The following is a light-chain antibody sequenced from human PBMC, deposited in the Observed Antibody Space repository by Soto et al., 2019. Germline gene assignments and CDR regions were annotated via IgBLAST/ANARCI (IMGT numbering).Light chain of an antibody. Sequence: DIPMTQSPSSLSASVGDRVTITCRASQGISNYLAWYQQKPGKVPKLLIYAASTLQSGVPSRFSGSGSGTDFTLTISSLQPEDVATYYCQKYNSAPLRTFGQGTKLEIK. J-gene: IGKJ2*02. CDR3: QKYNSAPLRT. V-gene: IGKV1-27*01. CDR1: QGISNY. CDR2: AAS.